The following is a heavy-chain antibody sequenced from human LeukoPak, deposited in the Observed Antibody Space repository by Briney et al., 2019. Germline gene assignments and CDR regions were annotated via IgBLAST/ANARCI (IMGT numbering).Heavy chain of an antibody. CDR2: INPNSGGT. CDR1: GYTFTGYY. J-gene: IGHJ6*02. D-gene: IGHD6-6*01. V-gene: IGHV1-2*02. CDR3: ASVEGVPRLMSMDV. Sequence: ASVKVSCKASGYTFTGYYMHWVRQAPGQGLEWMGWINPNSGGTNYAQKFQGRVIMTRDTSISTAYMELSRLRSDDTAVYYCASVEGVPRLMSMDVWGQGTTVTVSS.